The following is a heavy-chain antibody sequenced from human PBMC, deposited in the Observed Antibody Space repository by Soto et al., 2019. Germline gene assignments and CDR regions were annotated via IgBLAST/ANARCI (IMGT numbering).Heavy chain of an antibody. CDR2: ITSDSSTI. CDR1: GFTFSSYS. Sequence: PGGSLRLSCAASGFTFSSYSINWVRQAPGKGLEWFSYITSDSSTISYADSVKGRFTVSRDNAKNSLYLQMNSLRDGDTAVYYCARVGRGVYGMDVWGQGTSVTSP. V-gene: IGHV3-48*02. D-gene: IGHD2-8*01. J-gene: IGHJ6*02. CDR3: ARVGRGVYGMDV.